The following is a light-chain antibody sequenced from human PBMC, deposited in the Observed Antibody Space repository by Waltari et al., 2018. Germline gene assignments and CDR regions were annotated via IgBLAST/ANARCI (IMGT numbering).Light chain of an antibody. J-gene: IGLJ1*01. CDR2: DDG. Sequence: SYELTQPPSVSVAPGQKARITCDGQETGTKNVDWYQHKPGQAPVQVVYDDGYRPSGIPERFSGSNSGNTAALTISRVDAGDEAEYYCQVWDSGSDHYVFGTVTKVTVL. CDR1: ETGTKN. V-gene: IGLV3-21*02. CDR3: QVWDSGSDHYV.